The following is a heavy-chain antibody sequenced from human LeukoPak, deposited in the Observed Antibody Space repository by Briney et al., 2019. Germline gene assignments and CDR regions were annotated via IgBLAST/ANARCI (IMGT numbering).Heavy chain of an antibody. D-gene: IGHD6-13*01. CDR3: TRQYSSSWVIDY. CDR1: GFTFGDYA. CDR2: IRNKAYGGTT. Sequence: GGSLRLSCTTSGFTFGDYALTWVRQAPGRGLEWVGFIRNKAYGGTTEYAASVKGRFTISRDDSKSIAFLQMYSLTTEDTAVYYCTRQYSSSWVIDYWGQGTLVTVSS. J-gene: IGHJ4*02. V-gene: IGHV3-49*04.